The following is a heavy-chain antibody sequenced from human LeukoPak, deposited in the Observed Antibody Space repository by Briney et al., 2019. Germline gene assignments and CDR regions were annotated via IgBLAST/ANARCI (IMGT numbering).Heavy chain of an antibody. CDR1: GFTFTSSA. J-gene: IGHJ4*02. CDR3: AASPDYYDSSGYSYYFDY. Sequence: SVKVSRKASGFTFTSSAVQWVRQARGQRLEWIGWIVVGSGNTNYAQKFQERVTITRDMSTSTAYMELSSLRSEDTAVYYCAASPDYYDSSGYSYYFDYWGQGTLVTVSS. CDR2: IVVGSGNT. V-gene: IGHV1-58*01. D-gene: IGHD3-22*01.